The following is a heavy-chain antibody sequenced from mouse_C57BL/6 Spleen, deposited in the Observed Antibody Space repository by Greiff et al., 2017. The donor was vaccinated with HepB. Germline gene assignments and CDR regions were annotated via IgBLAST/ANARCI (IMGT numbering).Heavy chain of an antibody. CDR2: IYPGDGDT. D-gene: IGHD1-2*01. CDR3: ARDFTTADGFAY. CDR1: GYAFSSSW. J-gene: IGHJ3*01. Sequence: LEESGPELVKPGASVKISCKASGYAFSSSWMNWVKQRPGKGLEWIGRIYPGDGDTNYNGKFKGKATLTADKSSSTAYMQLSSLTSEDSAVYFCARDFTTADGFAYWGQGTLVTVSA. V-gene: IGHV1-82*01.